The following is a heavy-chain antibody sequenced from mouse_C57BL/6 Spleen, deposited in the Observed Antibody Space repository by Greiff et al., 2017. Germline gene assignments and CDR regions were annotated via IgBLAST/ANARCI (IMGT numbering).Heavy chain of an antibody. CDR3: SGARGEPGYFDV. J-gene: IGHJ1*03. Sequence: QVQLQQPGAELVRPGSSVKLSCKASGYTFTSYWMHWVKQRPIQGLEWIGNIDPSDSETHYNQKFKDKATLTVDKSSSTAYMQLSSLTSEDSAVXYCSGARGEPGYFDVWGTGTTVTVSS. CDR1: GYTFTSYW. CDR2: IDPSDSET. V-gene: IGHV1-52*01.